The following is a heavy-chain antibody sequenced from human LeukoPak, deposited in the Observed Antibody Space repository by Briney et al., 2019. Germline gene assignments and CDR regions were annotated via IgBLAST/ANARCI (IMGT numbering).Heavy chain of an antibody. V-gene: IGHV4-30-2*01. CDR2: IYHSGST. J-gene: IGHJ4*02. CDR1: GGSISSGGYS. CDR3: ARENPGSGSFDY. Sequence: SQTLSLTCAVSGGSISSGGYSWSWIRQPPGEGLEWIGYIYHSGSTYYNPSLKSRVTISVDRSKNQFSLKLSSVTAADTAVYYCARENPGSGSFDYWGQGTLVTVSS. D-gene: IGHD3-10*01.